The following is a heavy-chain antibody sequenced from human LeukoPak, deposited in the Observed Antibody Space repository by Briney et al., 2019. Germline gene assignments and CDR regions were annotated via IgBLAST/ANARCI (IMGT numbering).Heavy chain of an antibody. V-gene: IGHV4-34*01. CDR3: ARGNTYYYGRRPRNNWFDP. D-gene: IGHD3-10*02. J-gene: IGHJ5*02. Sequence: SETLSLTCAVYGGSFSGYYWSWIRQPPGKGLEWIGEINHSGSTNYNPSLKSRVTISVDTSKNQFSLKLSSVTAADTAVYYCARGNTYYYGRRPRNNWFDPWGQGTLVTVSS. CDR2: INHSGST. CDR1: GGSFSGYY.